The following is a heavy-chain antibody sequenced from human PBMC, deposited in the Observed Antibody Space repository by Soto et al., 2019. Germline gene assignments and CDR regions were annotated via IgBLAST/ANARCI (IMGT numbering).Heavy chain of an antibody. CDR1: GGSISGYY. V-gene: IGHV4-59*01. CDR3: ARLTSSYYGMDV. CDR2: IYYSGST. Sequence: SETLSLTCTLSGGSISGYYWSWIRQPPGKGLEWIGYIYYSGSTNYNPSLKSRVTISVDTSKNQFSLKLSSVTAADTAVYYCARLTSSYYGMDVWGQGTTVTVSS. J-gene: IGHJ6*02. D-gene: IGHD3-9*01.